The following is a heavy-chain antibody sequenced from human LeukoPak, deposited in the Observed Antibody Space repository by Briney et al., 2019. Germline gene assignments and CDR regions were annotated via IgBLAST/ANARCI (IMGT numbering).Heavy chain of an antibody. J-gene: IGHJ4*02. Sequence: GGSLRLSCAASGFTFSSYWMSWVRQAPGKGLEWVANIKQDGSEKYYVDSVKGRFTISRDNAKNSLYLQMNSLRAEDTAVYYCARVSGGSSSWYAPNILFDYWGQGTLVTVSS. CDR1: GFTFSSYW. V-gene: IGHV3-7*01. CDR2: IKQDGSEK. D-gene: IGHD6-13*01. CDR3: ARVSGGSSSWYAPNILFDY.